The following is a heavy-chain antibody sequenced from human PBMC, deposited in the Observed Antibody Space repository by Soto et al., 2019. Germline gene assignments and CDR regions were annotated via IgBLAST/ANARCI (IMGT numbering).Heavy chain of an antibody. Sequence: VQLLESGGGLVQPGGSLRLSCAASGFIFRDYAMNWVRQAPGKGLEWVSDISGSGDSARYADSVKGRFTISRHNSRDTLYLHMNSLRVGDTAVYYCGKEMRGSGWSVCDFWGQGDLVTVSS. V-gene: IGHV3-23*01. CDR1: GFIFRDYA. D-gene: IGHD6-19*01. CDR3: GKEMRGSGWSVCDF. J-gene: IGHJ4*02. CDR2: ISGSGDSA.